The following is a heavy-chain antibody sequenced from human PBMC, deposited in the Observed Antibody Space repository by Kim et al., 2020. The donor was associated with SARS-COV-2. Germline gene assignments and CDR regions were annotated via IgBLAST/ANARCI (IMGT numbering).Heavy chain of an antibody. Sequence: SETLSLTCTVSGGSISSYYWSWIRQPPGKGLEWIGYIYYSGSTNYNPSLKSRVTISVDTSKNQFSLKLSSVTAADTAVYYCARVGGYPANWFDPWGQGTLVTVSS. V-gene: IGHV4-59*01. J-gene: IGHJ5*02. CDR3: ARVGGYPANWFDP. CDR1: GGSISSYY. D-gene: IGHD2-15*01. CDR2: IYYSGST.